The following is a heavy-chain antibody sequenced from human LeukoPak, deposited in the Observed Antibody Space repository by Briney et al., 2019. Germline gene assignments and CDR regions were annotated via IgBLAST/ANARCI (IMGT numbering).Heavy chain of an antibody. CDR1: GFTFSSDS. J-gene: IGHJ6*03. Sequence: GGSLRLSCAASGFTFSSDSMNWVRQAPGKGLEWVSSISSSSSYIYYADSVKGRFTISRDNAKNSLYLQMNSLRAEDTAVYYCARTVRIAAAGVGYYYYMDVWGKGTTVTVSS. CDR3: ARTVRIAAAGVGYYYYMDV. V-gene: IGHV3-21*01. D-gene: IGHD6-13*01. CDR2: ISSSSSYI.